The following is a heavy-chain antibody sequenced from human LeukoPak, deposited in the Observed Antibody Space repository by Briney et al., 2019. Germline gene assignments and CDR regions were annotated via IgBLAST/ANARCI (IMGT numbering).Heavy chain of an antibody. D-gene: IGHD6-13*01. CDR1: GFTLRSYW. Sequence: GGSLRFSCAVSGFTLRSYWISWVRQAPGKGLEWLASIDQDGTEKYYATSVKGRFTISRGNAKTSVYLQVNSLRDEDTAVYYCSSAGAPAGPRWYLDVWGRGTLVAVSS. CDR3: SSAGAPAGPRWYLDV. CDR2: IDQDGTEK. V-gene: IGHV3-7*01. J-gene: IGHJ2*01.